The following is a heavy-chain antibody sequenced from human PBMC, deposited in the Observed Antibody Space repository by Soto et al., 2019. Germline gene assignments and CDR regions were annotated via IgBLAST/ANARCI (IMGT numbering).Heavy chain of an antibody. J-gene: IGHJ6*02. CDR2: IYYSGTT. Sequence: PSETLSLTCTVSGGSVSSGSYYWSWIRQPPGKGLEWIGSIYYSGTTYYNPSLKSRVTISVDTSDNQFSLKLSSVTAADTAVYYCACLARRGSYSYHYYYGIDVWGQGTTVTVSS. CDR1: GGSVSSGSYY. CDR3: ACLARRGSYSYHYYYGIDV. D-gene: IGHD3-10*01. V-gene: IGHV4-39*01.